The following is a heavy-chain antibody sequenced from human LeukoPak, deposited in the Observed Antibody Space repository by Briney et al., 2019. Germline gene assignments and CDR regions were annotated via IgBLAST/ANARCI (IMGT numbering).Heavy chain of an antibody. V-gene: IGHV4-59*01. D-gene: IGHD3-10*01. CDR1: GGSISSYY. J-gene: IGHJ3*02. CDR2: IYYSGST. Sequence: SETLSLTCTVSGGSISSYYWSWIRQPPGKGLEWIGYIYYSGSTNYNPSLKSRVTISVDTSKNQFSLKLSSVTAADTAVYYCARAGITMVRGVEAFDIWGQGTMVTVSS. CDR3: ARAGITMVRGVEAFDI.